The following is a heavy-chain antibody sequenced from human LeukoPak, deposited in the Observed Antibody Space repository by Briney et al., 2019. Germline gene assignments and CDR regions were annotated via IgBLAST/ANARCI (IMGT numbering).Heavy chain of an antibody. Sequence: ASLKDSSKPSGGTFSSYAISWVRPAPEQGLGWMGGIIPIFGTANYAQKFQGRVTITTDESTSTAYMELSSVRSDDTAVYCCTSWAEAGYDYWGQGTLVTVSS. D-gene: IGHD1-1*01. CDR3: TSWAEAGYDY. J-gene: IGHJ4*02. CDR2: IIPIFGTA. V-gene: IGHV1-69*05. CDR1: GGTFSSYA.